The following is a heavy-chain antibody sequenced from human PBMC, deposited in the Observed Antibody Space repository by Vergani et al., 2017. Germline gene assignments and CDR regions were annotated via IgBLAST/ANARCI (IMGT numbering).Heavy chain of an antibody. CDR2: ISSSGSTI. Sequence: VQLVESGGGLVKPGGSLRLSCAASGFTFSDYYMSWIRQAPGKGLEWVSYISSSGSTIYYADSVKGRFTISRDNAKNSLYLQMNSLRAEDTAVYYCARLVVVVPAAQYYYYYYMDVWGKGTTVTVSS. V-gene: IGHV3-11*01. J-gene: IGHJ6*03. D-gene: IGHD2-2*01. CDR1: GFTFSDYY. CDR3: ARLVVVVPAAQYYYYYYMDV.